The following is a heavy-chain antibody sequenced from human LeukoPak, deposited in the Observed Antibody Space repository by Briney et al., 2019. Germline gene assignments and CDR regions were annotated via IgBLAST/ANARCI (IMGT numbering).Heavy chain of an antibody. V-gene: IGHV3-30*04. Sequence: GGSLRLPCATSGFTFSSNNMRWVRQAPGKGLEWVTLILYDGSNKYYADSVKGRFTISRDNSKNTLYLEMNSLRADDTAVYYCARDRGYTSGHPLDFWGQGTMVTV. CDR1: GFTFSSNN. D-gene: IGHD5-18*01. J-gene: IGHJ3*01. CDR3: ARDRGYTSGHPLDF. CDR2: ILYDGSNK.